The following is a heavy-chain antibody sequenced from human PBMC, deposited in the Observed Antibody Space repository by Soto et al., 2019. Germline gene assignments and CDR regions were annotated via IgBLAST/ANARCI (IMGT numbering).Heavy chain of an antibody. CDR3: ARLAAAGTGMRY. J-gene: IGHJ4*02. Sequence: GASVKVSCKTSGYTFSSYGINWVRQAPEEGLDWVGRISGYNGDTDYAQKFHGRVTLTTDTSTRTAYMELRSLSSDDTAVYYCARLAAAGTGMRYWGQGTQVTVSS. CDR1: GYTFSSYG. V-gene: IGHV1-18*01. CDR2: ISGYNGDT. D-gene: IGHD6-13*01.